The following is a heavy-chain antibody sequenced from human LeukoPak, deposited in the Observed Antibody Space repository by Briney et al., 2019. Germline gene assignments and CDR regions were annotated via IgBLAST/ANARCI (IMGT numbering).Heavy chain of an antibody. V-gene: IGHV3-7*01. J-gene: IGHJ3*02. D-gene: IGHD3-9*01. CDR1: GFTFSSYW. CDR3: ASQYAYYDILTGPGAFDI. Sequence: GGSLRLSCAASGFTFSSYWMSWVRQAPGRGLEWVANIKQDGSEKYYVDSVKGRFTISRDNAKNSLYLQMNSLRAEDTAVYYCASQYAYYDILTGPGAFDIWGQGTVVTVSS. CDR2: IKQDGSEK.